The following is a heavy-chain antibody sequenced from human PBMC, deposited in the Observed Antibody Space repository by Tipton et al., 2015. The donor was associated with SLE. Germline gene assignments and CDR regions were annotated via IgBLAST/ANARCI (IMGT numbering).Heavy chain of an antibody. CDR3: ARRDITMVRAWYFDL. J-gene: IGHJ2*01. V-gene: IGHV5-51*03. Sequence: QLVQSGAEVKKPGESLKISCKGSGYSFTSYWIGWVRQMPGKGLEWMGIIYPGDSDTRYSPPFQGQVTMSADKSISTAYLQWSSLKASDTAMYYCARRDITMVRAWYFDLWGRATLVTVSS. CDR1: GYSFTSYW. D-gene: IGHD3-10*01. CDR2: IYPGDSDT.